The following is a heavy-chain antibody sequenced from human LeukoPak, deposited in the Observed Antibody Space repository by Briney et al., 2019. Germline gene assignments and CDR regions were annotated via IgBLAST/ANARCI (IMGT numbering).Heavy chain of an antibody. CDR1: GYTFSNFD. V-gene: IGHV1-69*05. CDR3: AREGSGSYYNPFDP. J-gene: IGHJ5*02. CDR2: IIPIFGTA. D-gene: IGHD3-10*01. Sequence: SVKVSCKASGYTFSNFDINWVRQAPGQGLEWMGGIIPIFGTANYAQKFQGRVTITTDESTSTAYMELSSLRSEDTAVYYCAREGSGSYYNPFDPWGQGTLVTVSS.